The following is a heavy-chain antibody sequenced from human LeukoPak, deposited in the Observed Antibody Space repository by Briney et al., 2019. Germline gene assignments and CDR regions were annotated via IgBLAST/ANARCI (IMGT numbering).Heavy chain of an antibody. CDR1: GFPFSSQC. CDR2: IFYDGSNK. V-gene: IGHV3-30*18. Sequence: GFPKISCAGSGFPFSSQCMHRVRQAPSQGLELVAVIFYDGSNKYYADSVKGRFTISRDNSKNTLYLQMNSLRAEDTAVYYCAKQRYYYGSGSYYTLDYWGQGTLVTVSS. J-gene: IGHJ4*02. D-gene: IGHD3-10*01. CDR3: AKQRYYYGSGSYYTLDY.